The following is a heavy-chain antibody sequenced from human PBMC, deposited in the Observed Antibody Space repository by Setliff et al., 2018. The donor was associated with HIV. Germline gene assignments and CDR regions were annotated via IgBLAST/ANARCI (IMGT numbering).Heavy chain of an antibody. CDR2: ISWNSGII. CDR1: GFTFDDYA. V-gene: IGHV3-9*01. D-gene: IGHD3-22*01. CDR3: AKSAGYYYDRSAYVYFDY. Sequence: PGGSLRLSCAASGFTFDDYAMHWVRQAPGKGLEWVSVISWNSGIIDYADSVKGRFTISRDNAKNSLYLQMNSLRAEDTALYYCAKSAGYYYDRSAYVYFDYWGQGARVTVSS. J-gene: IGHJ4*02.